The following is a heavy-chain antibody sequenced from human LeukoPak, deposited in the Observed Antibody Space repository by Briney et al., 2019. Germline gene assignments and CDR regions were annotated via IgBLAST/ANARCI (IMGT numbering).Heavy chain of an antibody. D-gene: IGHD2-2*01. V-gene: IGHV3-23*01. CDR3: AKDASPNPMPLFDY. CDR1: GFTFSSSW. CDR2: ISGSGGST. Sequence: GGSLRLSCTASGFTFSSSWMSWVRQAPGKGLEWVSVISGSGGSTYYADSVKGRFTISRDNSKNTLYLQMNSLRAEDTAVYYCAKDASPNPMPLFDYWGQGTLVTVSS. J-gene: IGHJ4*02.